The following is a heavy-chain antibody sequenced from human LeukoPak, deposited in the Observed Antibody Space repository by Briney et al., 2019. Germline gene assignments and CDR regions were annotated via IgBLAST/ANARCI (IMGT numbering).Heavy chain of an antibody. Sequence: SETLSLTCAVSGYSISSGFYWAWIRQPPGKGLEWLGIIYYSGNTYYNPSLKSRLTISVDTSKNEFSLKLSSVTAADTAVYYCARDDGGDDPPTLDYWGQGTLVTVSS. J-gene: IGHJ4*02. V-gene: IGHV4-38-2*02. CDR1: GYSISSGFY. CDR3: ARDDGGDDPPTLDY. CDR2: IYYSGNT. D-gene: IGHD3-16*01.